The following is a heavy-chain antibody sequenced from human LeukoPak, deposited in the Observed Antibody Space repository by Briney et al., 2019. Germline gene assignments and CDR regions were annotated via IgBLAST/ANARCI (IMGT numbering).Heavy chain of an antibody. CDR2: ISYDGSNK. V-gene: IGHV3-30*03. J-gene: IGHJ4*02. CDR3: ARAPGYGAAYYFDY. CDR1: GFTFSSYG. Sequence: GGSLRLSCPASGFTFSSYGMHWVRQAPGKGLEWVAVISYDGSNKYYADSVKGRFTISRDNSKNTLYLQMNSLRAEDTAVYYCARAPGYGAAYYFDYWGQGTLVTVSS. D-gene: IGHD1-1*01.